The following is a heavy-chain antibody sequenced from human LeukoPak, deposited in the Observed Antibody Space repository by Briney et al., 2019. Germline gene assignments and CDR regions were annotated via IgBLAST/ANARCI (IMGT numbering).Heavy chain of an antibody. V-gene: IGHV4-59*01. CDR2: IYYSGST. J-gene: IGHJ4*02. CDR1: GGSISSYY. CDR3: ARQTYYYDSSGYYPFDY. Sequence: PSETLSLTCTVSGGSISSYYWSWIRRPPGKGLEWIGYIYYSGSTNYNPSLKSRVTISVDTSKNQFSLKLSSVTAADPAVYYCARQTYYYDSSGYYPFDYWGQGTLVTVSS. D-gene: IGHD3-22*01.